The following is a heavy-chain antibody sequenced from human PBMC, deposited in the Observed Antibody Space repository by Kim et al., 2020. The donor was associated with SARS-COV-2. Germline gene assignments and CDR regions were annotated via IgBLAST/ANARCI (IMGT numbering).Heavy chain of an antibody. CDR2: IKRTIDGGTT. CDR3: TRETAALDLDY. CDR1: GITFHNAW. Sequence: GGSLRLSCAASGITFHNAWMTWVRQAPGKGLEWLGRIKRTIDGGTTEYAAPVKGRFTISRDDSIKTLYLQMNSLKTDDTAIYYCTRETAALDLDYWGQGTLVTVSS. D-gene: IGHD2-2*01. V-gene: IGHV3-15*01. J-gene: IGHJ4*02.